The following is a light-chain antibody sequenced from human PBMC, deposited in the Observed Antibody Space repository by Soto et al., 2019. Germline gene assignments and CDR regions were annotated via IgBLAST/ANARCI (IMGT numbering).Light chain of an antibody. Sequence: EIVMTQSPATLSVSPGARATLSCRASQSIGNNLAWYQQQPGQAPRLLIYGASTTASGIPARFSGSGSGTEFTLTISSLQSEDFAVYYCLHYKDWPRLTFGQGTKVEVK. CDR1: QSIGNN. CDR3: LHYKDWPRLT. CDR2: GAS. V-gene: IGKV3-15*01. J-gene: IGKJ1*01.